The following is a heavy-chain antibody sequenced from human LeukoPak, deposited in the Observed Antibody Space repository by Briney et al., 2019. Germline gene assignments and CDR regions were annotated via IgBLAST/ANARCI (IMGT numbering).Heavy chain of an antibody. D-gene: IGHD3-22*01. CDR2: ISSSSSYV. V-gene: IGHV3-21*04. J-gene: IGHJ4*02. Sequence: GGSLRLSCAASGFTFSSYSMNWVRQAPGKGLEWVSSISSSSSYVYYADSVKGRFTISRDNAKNSLYLQMNSLRAEDTAVYYCAKDQTYYYDSSGYDHFDYWGQGTLVTVSS. CDR1: GFTFSSYS. CDR3: AKDQTYYYDSSGYDHFDY.